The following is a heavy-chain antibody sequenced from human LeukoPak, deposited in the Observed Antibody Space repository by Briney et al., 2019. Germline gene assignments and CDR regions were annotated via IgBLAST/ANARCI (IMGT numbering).Heavy chain of an antibody. V-gene: IGHV4-59*01. J-gene: IGHJ6*01. Sequence: YXXSXVRQPPGXGLXWVGYIYYSGSTNHNPSLKRRVTISVETSKTXFSLKLRSATAADTAVYYCGXXXXXXXXXXXXXXXXXXDV. CDR1: YX. CDR3: GXXXXXXXXXXXXXXXXXXDV. CDR2: IYYSGST.